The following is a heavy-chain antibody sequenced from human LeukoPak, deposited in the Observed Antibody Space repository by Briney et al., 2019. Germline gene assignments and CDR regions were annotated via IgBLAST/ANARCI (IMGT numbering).Heavy chain of an antibody. J-gene: IGHJ6*02. Sequence: GGSLRLSCTASGFTFADDPMNWVRQAPGKGLEWVAVIWYDGSNKYYADSVKGRFTISRDNSKNTLYLQMNSLRAEDTAVYYCARNDGMDVWGQGTTVTVSS. CDR2: IWYDGSNK. CDR3: ARNDGMDV. V-gene: IGHV3-33*01. CDR1: GFTFADDP.